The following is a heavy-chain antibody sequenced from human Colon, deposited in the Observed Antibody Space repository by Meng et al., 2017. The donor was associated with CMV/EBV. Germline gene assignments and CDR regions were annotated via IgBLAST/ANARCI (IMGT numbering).Heavy chain of an antibody. D-gene: IGHD1-26*01. Sequence: ASVKVSCKASGDSFSTYYMNWVRQATGQGLEWLGWMSPKSGNTGYAQKFQGRVAMTRNTSISTAYMELSSLTSEDTAVYYCARERGGGFDPWGQGTLVTVSS. CDR3: ARERGGGFDP. V-gene: IGHV1-8*01. CDR2: MSPKSGNT. CDR1: GDSFSTYY. J-gene: IGHJ5*02.